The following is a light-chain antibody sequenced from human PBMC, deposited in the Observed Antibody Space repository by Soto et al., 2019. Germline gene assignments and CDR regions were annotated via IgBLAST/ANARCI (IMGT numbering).Light chain of an antibody. Sequence: EIVLTQSPGTLSLSPGEGATLSCRASQSVDRSYLAWYQQKPGQAPRLLIFGANTRATGIPDRFSGSGSGTDFTLSISRLEPEDFALYYCQQYGRSLMYTFGQGTKVEIK. CDR3: QQYGRSLMYT. CDR1: QSVDRSY. V-gene: IGKV3-20*01. CDR2: GAN. J-gene: IGKJ2*01.